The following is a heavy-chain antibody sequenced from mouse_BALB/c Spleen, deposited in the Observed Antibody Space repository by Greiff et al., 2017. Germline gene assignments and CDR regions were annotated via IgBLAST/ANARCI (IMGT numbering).Heavy chain of an antibody. V-gene: IGHV5-12-1*01. CDR3: ARQNPWFAY. CDR1: GFAFSSYD. Sequence: EVQVVESGGGLVKPGGSLKLSCAASGFAFSSYDMSWVRQTPEKRLEWVAYISSGGGSTYYPDTVKGRFTISRDNAKNTLYLQMSSLKSEDTAMYYCARQNPWFAYWGQGTLVTVSA. CDR2: ISSGGGST. J-gene: IGHJ3*01.